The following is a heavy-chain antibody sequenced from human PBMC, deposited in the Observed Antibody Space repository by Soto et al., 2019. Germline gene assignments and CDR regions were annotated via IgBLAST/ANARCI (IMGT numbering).Heavy chain of an antibody. CDR2: IYYSGST. V-gene: IGHV4-30-4*01. CDR3: GGESYYYGMDV. J-gene: IGHJ6*02. CDR1: GGSISSGDYY. Sequence: SETLSLTCTVSGGSISSGDYYWSWIRQPPGKGLEWIGYIYYSGSTYYNPSLKSRVTISVDTSKNQFSLKLSSVTAADTAVYYCGGESYYYGMDVWGQGTAVTVSS.